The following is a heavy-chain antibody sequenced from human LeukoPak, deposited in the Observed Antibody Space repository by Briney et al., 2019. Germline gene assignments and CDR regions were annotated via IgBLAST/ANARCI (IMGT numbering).Heavy chain of an antibody. V-gene: IGHV3-7*01. CDR2: IKQDGSEK. D-gene: IGHD5-18*01. J-gene: IGHJ4*02. Sequence: GGSLRLSCAASGFTLSSYWMSWVRQAPGKGLEWVANIKQDGSEKYYVDSVKGRFTISRDNAKNSVYLQMNSLRAEDTAVYYCAKDNSYGNFDYWGQGTLVTVSS. CDR1: GFTLSSYW. CDR3: AKDNSYGNFDY.